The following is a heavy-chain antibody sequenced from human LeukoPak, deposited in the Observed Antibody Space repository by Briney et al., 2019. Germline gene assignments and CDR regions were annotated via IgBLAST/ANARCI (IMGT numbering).Heavy chain of an antibody. Sequence: PSETLSLTCAVYGGSFSAYYWSWIRQPPGKGLEWIGEINHSGSTNYNPSLKSRVTISVDTSKNQFSLKLSSVTAADTAVYYCAVASSGVFQHWGQGTLVTVSS. CDR1: GGSFSAYY. V-gene: IGHV4-34*01. J-gene: IGHJ1*01. D-gene: IGHD6-19*01. CDR2: INHSGST. CDR3: AVASSGVFQH.